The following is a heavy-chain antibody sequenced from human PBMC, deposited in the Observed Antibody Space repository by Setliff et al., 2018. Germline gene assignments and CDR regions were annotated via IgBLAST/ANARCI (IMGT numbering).Heavy chain of an antibody. CDR1: GDSISIGAYF. D-gene: IGHD2-21*01. CDR2: ITSSGYT. CDR3: VRGRTSGLFLSRFDP. J-gene: IGHJ5*02. V-gene: IGHV4-31*03. Sequence: SETLSLTCSVSGDSISIGAYFWSWIRHRPGEGLEYIGHITSSGYTNYNPSLQGRVAISEDTSENQFSLKLSSVTAADTAIYFCVRGRTSGLFLSRFDPWGQGTLVTVSS.